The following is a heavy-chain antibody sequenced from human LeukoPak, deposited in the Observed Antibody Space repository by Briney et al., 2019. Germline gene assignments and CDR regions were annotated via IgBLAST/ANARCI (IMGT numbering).Heavy chain of an antibody. D-gene: IGHD6-19*01. V-gene: IGHV4-4*07. CDR2: IYPGGST. CDR1: GGSISSYY. Sequence: PSETLSLTCTVSGGSISSYYWSWIRQPAGKGLEWIGRIYPGGSTNYNPSLKSRVGISIDTSKNQFSLNLRSVTAADTAMYYCARDSGSGTYYWGQGTLVTVSS. J-gene: IGHJ4*02. CDR3: ARDSGSGTYY.